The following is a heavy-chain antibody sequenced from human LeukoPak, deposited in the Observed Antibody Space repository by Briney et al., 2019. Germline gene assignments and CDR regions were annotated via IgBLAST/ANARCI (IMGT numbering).Heavy chain of an antibody. CDR1: GGAFSGYY. D-gene: IGHD6-6*01. Sequence: SETLSLTCAVYGGAFSGYYWSWIRQPPGKGLEWIGEINHSGSTNYNPSLKSRVTISLDTSKNQFSLKLSSVTAADTAIYYCARDFSSSSTVYYYYYMDVWGKGTTVTVSS. CDR3: ARDFSSSSTVYYYYYMDV. V-gene: IGHV4-34*01. CDR2: INHSGST. J-gene: IGHJ6*03.